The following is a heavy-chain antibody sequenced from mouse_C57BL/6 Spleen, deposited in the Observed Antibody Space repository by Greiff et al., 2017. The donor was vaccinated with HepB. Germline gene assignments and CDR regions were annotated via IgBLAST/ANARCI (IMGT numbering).Heavy chain of an antibody. CDR1: GYTFTSYW. J-gene: IGHJ1*03. D-gene: IGHD2-4*01. CDR3: ARMITTLYFDF. Sequence: QVQLKQPGAELVKPGASVKLSCKASGYTFTSYWMHWVKQRPGQGLEWIGMIHPNSGSTNYNEKFKSKATLTVDKSSSTAYMQLSSLTSEDSAVYYCARMITTLYFDFWGTGTTVTVSS. V-gene: IGHV1-64*01. CDR2: IHPNSGST.